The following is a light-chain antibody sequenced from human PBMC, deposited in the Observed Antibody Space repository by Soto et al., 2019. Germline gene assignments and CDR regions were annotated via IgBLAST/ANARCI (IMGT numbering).Light chain of an antibody. J-gene: IGKJ4*01. CDR3: QHYDNLPLT. V-gene: IGKV1-33*01. Sequence: DIQMTQSPSSLSASVGDRVTITCQASQDISNYLNWYQQKPGKAPKLLIYDASNLETGVPSRFSRRGSGTDFTFAISSLQPKDVATYYCQHYDNLPLTFGGGTKVEIK. CDR1: QDISNY. CDR2: DAS.